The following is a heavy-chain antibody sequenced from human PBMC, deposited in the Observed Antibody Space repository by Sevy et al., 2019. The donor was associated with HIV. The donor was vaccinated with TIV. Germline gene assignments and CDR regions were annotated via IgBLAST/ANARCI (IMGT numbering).Heavy chain of an antibody. CDR3: TTDPNKPGLSGLFDY. CDR1: GFTFSNAW. V-gene: IGHV3-15*01. CDR2: IKSKTDGGTT. D-gene: IGHD3-10*01. Sequence: GGSLRLSCAASGFTFSNAWMSWVRQAPGKGLEWVGRIKSKTDGGTTDYSAPVKGRFTISIEDSKNTLYLQMNSLKTYDTAIYYCTTDPNKPGLSGLFDYWGQGTLVTVSS. J-gene: IGHJ4*02.